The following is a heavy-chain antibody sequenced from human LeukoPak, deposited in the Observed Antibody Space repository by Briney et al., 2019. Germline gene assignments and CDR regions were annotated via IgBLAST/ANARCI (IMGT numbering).Heavy chain of an antibody. CDR2: ISSSSSYI. CDR3: ASRGYSYGFDDY. D-gene: IGHD5-18*01. CDR1: GFTFSSYS. V-gene: IGHV3-21*01. Sequence: GGSPRLSCAASGFTFSSYSMNWVRQAPGKGLEWVSSISSSSSYIYYADSVKGRFTISRDNAKNSLYLQMNSLRAEDTAVYYCASRGYSYGFDDYWGQGTLVTVSS. J-gene: IGHJ4*02.